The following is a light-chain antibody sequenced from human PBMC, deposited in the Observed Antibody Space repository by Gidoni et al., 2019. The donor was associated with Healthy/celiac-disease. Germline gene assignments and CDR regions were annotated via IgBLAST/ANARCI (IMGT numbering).Light chain of an antibody. CDR1: QGISSY. CDR2: AAS. J-gene: IGKJ4*01. V-gene: IGKV1-8*01. CDR3: QPYYSYPLT. Sequence: AIRMTQSPSSFSPSTGDRVTITCRASQGISSYVAWYQQKPGKAHKLLIYAASTLQSGVPSRFSGSGSGTDFTITISCLQYEDFATYYCQPYYSYPLTFXGXTKVEIK.